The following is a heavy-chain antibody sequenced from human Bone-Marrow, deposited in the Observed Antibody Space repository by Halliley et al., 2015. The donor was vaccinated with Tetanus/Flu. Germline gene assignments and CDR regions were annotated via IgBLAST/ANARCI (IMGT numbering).Heavy chain of an antibody. CDR3: AGGAGYLIDY. CDR2: IKQDGSER. J-gene: IGHJ4*02. V-gene: IGHV3-7*04. D-gene: IGHD3-16*02. Sequence: KGLEGVAIIKQDGSERYYVDSVKGRFTISRDNAKDSFYLQMNSLRAEDTAVYYCAGGAGYLIDYWGQGTLVTVSS.